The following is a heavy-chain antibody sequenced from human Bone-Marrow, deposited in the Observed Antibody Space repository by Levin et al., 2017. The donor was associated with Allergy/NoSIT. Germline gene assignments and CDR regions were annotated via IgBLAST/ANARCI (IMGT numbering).Heavy chain of an antibody. CDR1: GFNFTNAW. Sequence: PGGSLRLSCAASGFNFTNAWMSWVRQAPGKGLEWVGRIKSRNDGGTTDYAAPVKGRFIISKDVSKNTLYLQMNSLKTQDTAEYYCSTEGGHCSGGSCDLLPFYYGMDVWGQGTTVTVSS. CDR2: IKSRNDGGTT. D-gene: IGHD2-15*01. CDR3: STEGGHCSGGSCDLLPFYYGMDV. J-gene: IGHJ6*02. V-gene: IGHV3-15*01.